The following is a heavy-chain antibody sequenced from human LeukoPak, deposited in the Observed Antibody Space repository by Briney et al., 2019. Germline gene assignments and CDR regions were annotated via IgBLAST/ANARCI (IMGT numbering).Heavy chain of an antibody. D-gene: IGHD2-21*01. CDR1: GFPLDRYW. V-gene: IGHV3-7*01. Sequence: GGSLRLSCAASGFPLDRYWMSWVRLAPGKGLEWVANIKHDGSEKKFVDSVKARFTTSTDNAENLLYLQMNSVRAEDTAVYYCARQPINAAYFDFWGQGTLVTVSS. CDR3: ARQPINAAYFDF. CDR2: IKHDGSEK. J-gene: IGHJ4*02.